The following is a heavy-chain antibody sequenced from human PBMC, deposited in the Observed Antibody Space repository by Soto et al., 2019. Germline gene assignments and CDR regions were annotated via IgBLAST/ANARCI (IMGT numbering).Heavy chain of an antibody. CDR1: GFTFSSYS. CDR3: ARHHSPVDN. Sequence: EVQVVESGGGLVQPGGSLRLSCAASGFTFSSYSMNWVRQAPGKGLEWVSYISRSSSTIYYADSVKGRFTISRDNAKNSLYLQMNRLRVEDTAMYYCARHHSPVDNWGQGTLVTVSS. V-gene: IGHV3-48*04. D-gene: IGHD2-15*01. J-gene: IGHJ4*02. CDR2: ISRSSSTI.